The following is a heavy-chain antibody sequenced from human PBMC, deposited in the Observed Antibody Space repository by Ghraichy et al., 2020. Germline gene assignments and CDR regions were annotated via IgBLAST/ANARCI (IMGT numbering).Heavy chain of an antibody. Sequence: ASVKVSCKASGYTFSNYAINWVRQAPGQGLKWMGWNSAYTGNTNYAQKFHDRVTMTTDTSTDTAYMELGGLKSDDTAVYYCPRVGDGILDYWGQGTLATVSS. D-gene: IGHD3-16*01. V-gene: IGHV1-18*01. J-gene: IGHJ4*02. CDR1: GYTFSNYA. CDR2: NSAYTGNT. CDR3: PRVGDGILDY.